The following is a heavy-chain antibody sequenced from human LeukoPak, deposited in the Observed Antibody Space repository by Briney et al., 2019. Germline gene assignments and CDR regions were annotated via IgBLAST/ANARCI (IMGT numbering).Heavy chain of an antibody. V-gene: IGHV4-30-2*01. CDR3: ARGSHYYGSGSFPNFDY. J-gene: IGHJ4*02. CDR1: GGSISSGGYS. Sequence: SETLSLTCAVSGGSISSGGYSWSWIRQPPGKGLEWIGYIYHSGSTYYNPSLKGRVTISVDRSKNQFSLKLSSVTAADTAVYYCARGSHYYGSGSFPNFDYWGQGTLVTVSS. D-gene: IGHD3-10*01. CDR2: IYHSGST.